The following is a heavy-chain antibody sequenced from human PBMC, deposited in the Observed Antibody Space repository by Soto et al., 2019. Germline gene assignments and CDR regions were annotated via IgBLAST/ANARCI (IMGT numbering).Heavy chain of an antibody. V-gene: IGHV1-18*03. D-gene: IGHD3-22*01. CDR2: ISTYSGNT. CDR1: GYRFSSYG. J-gene: IGHJ4*02. CDR3: VRVNEGVDYDSSGYYDL. Sequence: ASGKVCGAASGYRFSSYGICWVRQAPGQGLQWMGWISTYSGNTNFAQDFRDRLTMTTDTSTNTAYMELRSLRSDDMAVYYCVRVNEGVDYDSSGYYDLWGQGSRVTGSS.